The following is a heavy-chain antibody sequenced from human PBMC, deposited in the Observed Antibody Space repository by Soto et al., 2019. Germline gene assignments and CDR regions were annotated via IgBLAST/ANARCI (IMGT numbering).Heavy chain of an antibody. V-gene: IGHV3-74*01. CDR2: MSSGGSRT. Sequence: EVQLVESGGGLVQPGGSLRLSCAASGFTFSIYWMHWVRQAPGKGLEWVSRMSSGGSRTNYADSARGRFVISRDDAKSTLYLQMNNLRAEDTAVYYCARGHGDQYVEHGYQGTLWGQGSLVTASS. CDR1: GFTFSIYW. D-gene: IGHD2-2*01. CDR3: ARGHGDQYVEHGYQGTL. J-gene: IGHJ4*02.